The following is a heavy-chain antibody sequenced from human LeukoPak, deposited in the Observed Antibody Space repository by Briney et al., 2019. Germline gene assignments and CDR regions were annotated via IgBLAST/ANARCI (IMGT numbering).Heavy chain of an antibody. CDR2: IWYDGSNK. V-gene: IGHV3-33*06. J-gene: IGHJ4*02. CDR1: GFSFSSYG. Sequence: GRSLRLSCAASGFSFSSYGMHWVRQAPGKGLEWVAVIWYDGSNKYYADSVKGRFTISRDNSKNTLYLQMNSLRAEDTAVYYCAKDGIVGATKRAFDYWGQGTLVTVSS. D-gene: IGHD1-26*01. CDR3: AKDGIVGATKRAFDY.